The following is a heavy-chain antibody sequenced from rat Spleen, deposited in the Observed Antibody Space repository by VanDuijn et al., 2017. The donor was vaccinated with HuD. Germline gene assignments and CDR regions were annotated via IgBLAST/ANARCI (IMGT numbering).Heavy chain of an antibody. CDR2: INSAGST. CDR1: GYSITSGYG. V-gene: IGHV3-3*01. D-gene: IGHD1-7*01. CDR3: ARYRNSMGLFDY. Sequence: EVQLQESGPGLVKPSQSLSLTCSVTGYSITSGYGWNWIRKFPGNKLEWMGCINSAGSTNYNPPLKSQISITRDTSKNQFFLQLTSVTTEDTATYYCARYRNSMGLFDYWGQGLMVTVSS. J-gene: IGHJ2*01.